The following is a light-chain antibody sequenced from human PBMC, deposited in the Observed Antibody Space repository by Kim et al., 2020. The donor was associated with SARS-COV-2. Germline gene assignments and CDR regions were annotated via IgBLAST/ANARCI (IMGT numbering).Light chain of an antibody. V-gene: IGLV1-51*01. Sequence: QSVLTQPPSVSAAPGQKVTISCSGSTSNIGNNYVSWYQQLPGTAPKLLIYDDNKRPSGIPDRFSASKSGTSATLGITGLQTGDEADYYCGTWDNSLSGGVFGSGTKVTVL. CDR1: TSNIGNNY. CDR3: GTWDNSLSGGV. CDR2: DDN. J-gene: IGLJ1*01.